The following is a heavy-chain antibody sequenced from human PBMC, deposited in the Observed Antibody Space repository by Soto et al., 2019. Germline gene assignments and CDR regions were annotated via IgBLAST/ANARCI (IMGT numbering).Heavy chain of an antibody. D-gene: IGHD3-3*01. V-gene: IGHV4-39*01. J-gene: IGHJ6*03. CDR1: GGSISSSSYY. CDR2: IYYSGST. Sequence: QLQLQESGPGLVKPSETLSLTCTVSGGSISSSSYYWGWIRQPPGKGLEWIGSIYYSGSTYYNPSLKSRVTISVDTSKNQFSLKLSSVTAADTAVYYCASPTGLGVADQNQQNHLYYYMDVWGKGTTVTVSS. CDR3: ASPTGLGVADQNQQNHLYYYMDV.